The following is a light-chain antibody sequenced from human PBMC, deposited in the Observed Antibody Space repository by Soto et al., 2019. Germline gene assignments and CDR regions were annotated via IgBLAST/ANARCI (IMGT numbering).Light chain of an antibody. CDR1: SSDVGTYNL. CDR2: EAT. J-gene: IGLJ2*01. Sequence: QSVLTQSASVSGSPGQSITISCTGTSSDVGTYNLVSWYQQHPGKAPKLMIYEATNRPSGVSNRFSGSKSGNTASLTISGLQAEDEAAYYCCSYASGSTPHVVFGGGTKVTVL. V-gene: IGLV2-23*01. CDR3: CSYASGSTPHVV.